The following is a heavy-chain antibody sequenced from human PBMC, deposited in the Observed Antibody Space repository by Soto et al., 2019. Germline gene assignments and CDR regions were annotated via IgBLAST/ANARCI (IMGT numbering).Heavy chain of an antibody. V-gene: IGHV3-48*01. Sequence: GGSLRLSCAASGFTFSSYSMNWVRQAPGKGLEWVSYISSSSSTIYYADSVKGRFTISRDNAKNSLYLQMNSLRAEDTAVYYCARDPSIAVAGPIDYWGQGTLVTVLL. CDR3: ARDPSIAVAGPIDY. CDR2: ISSSSSTI. J-gene: IGHJ4*02. D-gene: IGHD6-19*01. CDR1: GFTFSSYS.